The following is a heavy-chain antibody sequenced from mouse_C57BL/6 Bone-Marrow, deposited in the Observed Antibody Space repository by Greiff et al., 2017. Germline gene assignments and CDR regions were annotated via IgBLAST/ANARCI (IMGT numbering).Heavy chain of an antibody. J-gene: IGHJ4*01. CDR2: IYPGSGST. V-gene: IGHV1-55*01. D-gene: IGHD1-1*01. Sequence: QVQLQQPGAELVKPGASVKMSCKASGYTFTSYWITWVKQRPGQGLEWIGDIYPGSGSTNYNEKFKGKATLTVDTSSSTAYMQLSSLTSEDSAVYYCAKSSLDYYGSTYAMDYWGQGTSVTVSS. CDR3: AKSSLDYYGSTYAMDY. CDR1: GYTFTSYW.